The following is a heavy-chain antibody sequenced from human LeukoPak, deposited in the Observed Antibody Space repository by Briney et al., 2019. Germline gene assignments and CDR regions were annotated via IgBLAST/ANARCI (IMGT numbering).Heavy chain of an antibody. CDR3: ARGQAGVFR. V-gene: IGHV4-34*01. D-gene: IGHD2-8*01. CDR2: INHSGST. Sequence: SETLSLTCAVYGGSFSCYYWSWIRQPPGKGLEWIGEINHSGSTNYNPSLKSRVTISVDTSKNQFSLKLSSVTAADTAVYYCARGQAGVFRWGQGTLVTVSS. J-gene: IGHJ4*02. CDR1: GGSFSCYY.